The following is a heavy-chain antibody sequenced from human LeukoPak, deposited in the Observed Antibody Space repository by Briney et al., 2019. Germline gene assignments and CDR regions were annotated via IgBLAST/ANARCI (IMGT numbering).Heavy chain of an antibody. CDR3: AKDSRGYTYIFDS. J-gene: IGHJ4*02. D-gene: IGHD5-18*01. Sequence: GRSLRLSCAASGFPFTNYAVHWVRQAPGKGLEWVAAISFDGSDKYYTDSVKGRFTISRDNSKNTLSLQMNSLRAEDTAVYYCAKDSRGYTYIFDSWGQGSLVTVSS. CDR2: ISFDGSDK. CDR1: GFPFTNYA. V-gene: IGHV3-30-3*01.